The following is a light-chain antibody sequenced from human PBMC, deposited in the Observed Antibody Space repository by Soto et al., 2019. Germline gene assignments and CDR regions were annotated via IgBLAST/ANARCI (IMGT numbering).Light chain of an antibody. Sequence: DIPMTQSPSTLSASVGDRVTITCRASQSIHSWLAWYQQKPGKAPKLLSFDASSLESGVPSRLSGSGAGTEFTLTLSSLQPDDFATYYCQQYETYSGTFGQGTKVEIK. J-gene: IGKJ1*01. CDR1: QSIHSW. CDR2: DAS. CDR3: QQYETYSGT. V-gene: IGKV1-5*01.